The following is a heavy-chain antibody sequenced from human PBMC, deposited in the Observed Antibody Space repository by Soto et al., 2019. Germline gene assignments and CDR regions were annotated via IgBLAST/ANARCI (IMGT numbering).Heavy chain of an antibody. V-gene: IGHV3-33*01. D-gene: IGHD5-12*01. CDR1: GFTFSSYG. CDR2: IWYDGSNK. J-gene: IGHJ6*02. Sequence: QTGGSLRLSCAASGFTFSSYGMHWVRQAPGKGLEWVAVIWYDGSNKYYADSVKGRFTISRDNSKNTLYLQMNSLRAEDTAVYYCARDTDVDIVATIGMDVWGQGTTVTVS. CDR3: ARDTDVDIVATIGMDV.